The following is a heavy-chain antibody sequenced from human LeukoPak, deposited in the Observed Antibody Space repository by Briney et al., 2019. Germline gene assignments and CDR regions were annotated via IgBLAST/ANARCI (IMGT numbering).Heavy chain of an antibody. D-gene: IGHD2-2*01. Sequence: GGSLRLSCAASGFTFSSYGMHWVRQAPGKGLEWVAVIWYDGSKKYYADSVKGRFTISRDNSKNTLYLQMNSLRAEDTAVYYCAKVSRYCSSTSCSHYYYYYGMDVWGQGTTVTVSS. CDR1: GFTFSSYG. V-gene: IGHV3-30*02. CDR3: AKVSRYCSSTSCSHYYYYYGMDV. CDR2: IWYDGSKK. J-gene: IGHJ6*02.